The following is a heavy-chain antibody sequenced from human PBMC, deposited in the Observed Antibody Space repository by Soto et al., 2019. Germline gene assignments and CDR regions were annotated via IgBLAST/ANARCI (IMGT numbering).Heavy chain of an antibody. V-gene: IGHV1-69*12. J-gene: IGHJ4*02. CDR3: ATFQPYCSGGSCYSGDY. CDR1: GGTFSSYA. D-gene: IGHD2-15*01. Sequence: QVQLVQSGAEVKKPGSSVKVSCKASGGTFSSYAISWVRQAPGQGLEWMGGIIPIFGTANYAQKFQGRVTTTADESTSTAYMELSSLRSEDTAVYYCATFQPYCSGGSCYSGDYWGQGTLVTVSS. CDR2: IIPIFGTA.